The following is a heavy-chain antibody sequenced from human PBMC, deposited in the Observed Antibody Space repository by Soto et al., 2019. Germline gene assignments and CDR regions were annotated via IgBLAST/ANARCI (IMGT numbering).Heavy chain of an antibody. V-gene: IGHV5-51*03. CDR3: ARHNRYSSTWFEGWFDP. Sequence: EVQLVQSGAEVKKAGESLKISCQGSGYSFTNYWVGWVRQIPGRGLEWMGIIHPGDSDTRYSPFFQGQVTISADKSISTAYLQWSSLKASYTAMYYCARHNRYSSTWFEGWFDPWGQGTLVTVS. D-gene: IGHD6-13*01. J-gene: IGHJ5*02. CDR1: GYSFTNYW. CDR2: IHPGDSDT.